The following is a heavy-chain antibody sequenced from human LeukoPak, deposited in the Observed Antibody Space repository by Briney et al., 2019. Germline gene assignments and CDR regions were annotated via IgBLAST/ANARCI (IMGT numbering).Heavy chain of an antibody. CDR1: GGSFSGYY. D-gene: IGHD2/OR15-2a*01. CDR3: ARGRTTSLSYFDY. CDR2: INHSGST. V-gene: IGHV4-34*01. J-gene: IGHJ4*02. Sequence: KPSETLSLTCAVYGGSFSGYYWSWIRQTPGKGLEWIGEINHSGSTNYSPSLKSRVTISVDTSKNQFSLKLSSVTAADTAVYYCARGRTTSLSYFDYWGQGTLVTVSS.